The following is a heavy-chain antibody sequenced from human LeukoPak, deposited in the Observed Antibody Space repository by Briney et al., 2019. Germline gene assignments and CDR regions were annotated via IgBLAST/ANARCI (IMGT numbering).Heavy chain of an antibody. J-gene: IGHJ3*02. D-gene: IGHD2-2*01. V-gene: IGHV3-21*01. Sequence: GGSLRLSCAASGFTVGTNYMNWVRQAPGKGLEWVSSISSDSNYIFYADSVQGRFTISRDNAENSLFLQMNSLRAEDTAVYYCASRYCTSTNCYAFDIWGQGTMVTVSS. CDR2: ISSDSNYI. CDR1: GFTVGTNY. CDR3: ASRYCTSTNCYAFDI.